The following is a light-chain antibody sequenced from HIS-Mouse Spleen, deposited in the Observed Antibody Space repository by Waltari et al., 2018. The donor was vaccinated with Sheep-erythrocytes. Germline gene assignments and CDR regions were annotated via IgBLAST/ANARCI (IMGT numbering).Light chain of an antibody. CDR3: CSYAGSSTPWV. V-gene: IGLV2-23*01. J-gene: IGLJ3*02. Sequence: QSALTQPASVSGSPGQSITSSCPGTSSDVGSHNLVSWYQPPPGKAPKLMIYEGSKRPSGVSNRFSGSKSGNTASLTISGLQAEDEADYYCCSYAGSSTPWVFGGGTKLTVL. CDR2: EGS. CDR1: SSDVGSHNL.